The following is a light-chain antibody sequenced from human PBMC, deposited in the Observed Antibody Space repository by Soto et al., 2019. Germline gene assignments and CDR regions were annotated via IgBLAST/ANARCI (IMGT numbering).Light chain of an antibody. CDR3: HQYYAIART. V-gene: IGKV4-1*01. J-gene: IGKJ1*01. CDR2: WAS. CDR1: QSVLDRSNTKNY. Sequence: DIVMTQSPDSLAVSLGERAIINCKSSQSVLDRSNTKNYLAWYQQKPGQPPKPLMYWASTREFGVPDRFSGSGPGTDFTLTISSLQAYDVELYYWHQYYAIARTFGQGTKVEIK.